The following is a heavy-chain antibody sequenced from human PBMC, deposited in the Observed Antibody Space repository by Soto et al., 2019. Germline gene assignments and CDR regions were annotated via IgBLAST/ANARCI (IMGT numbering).Heavy chain of an antibody. V-gene: IGHV4-59*01. D-gene: IGHD3-9*01. CDR1: GGSISSYY. CDR3: AREILTEGAFDI. Sequence: SETLSLTCTVSGGSISSYYWSWIRQPPRKGLEWIGYIYYSGSTNYNPSLKSRVTISVDTSKNQLSLKLSSVTAADTAVYYCAREILTEGAFDIWGQGTMVTVSS. CDR2: IYYSGST. J-gene: IGHJ3*02.